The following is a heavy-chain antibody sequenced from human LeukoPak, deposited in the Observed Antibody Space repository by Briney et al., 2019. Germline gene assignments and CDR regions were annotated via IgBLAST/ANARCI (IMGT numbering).Heavy chain of an antibody. J-gene: IGHJ4*02. V-gene: IGHV1-2*02. Sequence: ASVKVSCRASGYIFSDYYIYWVRQAPGQGLECMGWINPDSDDRKYAQKFQGRVTMTRDTSINTVYMDLSRLTSDDTAVYYCARDGPRIAVDFDYWGQGTLVTVSA. CDR2: INPDSDDR. CDR3: ARDGPRIAVDFDY. CDR1: GYIFSDYY. D-gene: IGHD6-19*01.